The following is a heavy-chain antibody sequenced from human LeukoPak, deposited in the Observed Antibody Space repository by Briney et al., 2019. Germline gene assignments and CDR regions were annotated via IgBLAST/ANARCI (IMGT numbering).Heavy chain of an antibody. D-gene: IGHD4-23*01. V-gene: IGHV3-53*01. J-gene: IGHJ4*02. CDR2: IYSGGNT. Sequence: PGGSLRLSCAASGFTVSSNYMSWVRQAPNKRLEWLSVIYSGGNTYYADSVKGRFTISRDNSMNTLYLQMNNLRVEDTAVYYCACLRGSTTSGTFDYWGQGTLVTVSS. CDR1: GFTVSSNY. CDR3: ACLRGSTTSGTFDY.